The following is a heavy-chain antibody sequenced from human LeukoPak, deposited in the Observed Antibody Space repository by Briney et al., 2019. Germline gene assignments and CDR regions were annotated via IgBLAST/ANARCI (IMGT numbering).Heavy chain of an antibody. CDR1: GYTFTSYN. CDR3: AKDRAHVGTMVDVFDF. D-gene: IGHD5-12*01. V-gene: IGHV1-2*02. J-gene: IGHJ3*01. CDR2: INPNSGDT. Sequence: GASVKVSCKASGYTFTSYNINWVRQATGQGPEWMGWINPNSGDTKYARKFQGRVIMARDTSITTAYMELRRLTSDDTAMYYCAKDRAHVGTMVDVFDFWGQGTMVTVSS.